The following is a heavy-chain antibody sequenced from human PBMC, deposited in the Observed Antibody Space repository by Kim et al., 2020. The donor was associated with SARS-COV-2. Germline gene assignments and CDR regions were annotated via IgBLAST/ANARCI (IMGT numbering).Heavy chain of an antibody. CDR2: IYDSGNT. Sequence: SETLSLTCTVSGDSINRGGYSWNWIRQVPGKGLEWIGYIYDSGNTLYNPSLHSRVTISIDTPNNQFSLRLTSVTAADTAIYYCARDYWSETPNVFYFYMDGWGRGTTVMVSS. J-gene: IGHJ6*03. CDR3: ARDYWSETPNVFYFYMDG. V-gene: IGHV4-31*03. CDR1: GDSINRGGYS. D-gene: IGHD1-1*01.